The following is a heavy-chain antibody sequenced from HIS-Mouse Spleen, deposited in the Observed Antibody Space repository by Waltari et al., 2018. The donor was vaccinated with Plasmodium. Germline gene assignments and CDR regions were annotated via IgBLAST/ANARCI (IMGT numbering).Heavy chain of an antibody. CDR1: GLTSSSYD. CDR3: ARGRWNHAFDI. D-gene: IGHD1-1*01. V-gene: IGHV3-13*01. CDR2: IGTAGDT. J-gene: IGHJ3*02. Sequence: EVQLVESGGGLVQPGGSLRLSCAASGLTSSSYDVHWVRQATGKGLEWVSAIGTAGDTYYPGSVKGRFTISRENAKNSLYLQMNSLRAGDTAVYYCARGRWNHAFDIWGQGTMVTVSS.